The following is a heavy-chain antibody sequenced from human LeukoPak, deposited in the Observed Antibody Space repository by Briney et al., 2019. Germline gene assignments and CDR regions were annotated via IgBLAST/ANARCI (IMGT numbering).Heavy chain of an antibody. Sequence: PGGSLRVSCAASGFTFSSYEVNWVRQAPGKGLEWVSYISSSGSTIYYADSVKGRFTISRDNAKNSLYLQMNSLRAEDTAVYYCARGGSGWYYYYYYGMDVWGQGTTVTVSS. V-gene: IGHV3-48*03. D-gene: IGHD6-19*01. CDR1: GFTFSSYE. CDR2: ISSSGSTI. CDR3: ARGGSGWYYYYYYGMDV. J-gene: IGHJ6*02.